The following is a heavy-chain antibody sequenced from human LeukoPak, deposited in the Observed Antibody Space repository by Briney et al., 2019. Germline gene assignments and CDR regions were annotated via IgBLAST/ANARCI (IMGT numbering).Heavy chain of an antibody. V-gene: IGHV4-61*08. Sequence: PSETLSLTCTVSGGSISSGGYYWSWIRQPPGKGLEWIGYIYYSGSTNYNPSLKSRVTISVDTSKNQFSLKLSSVTAADTAVYYCARVSGSYFGTIDYWGQGTLVTVSS. CDR3: ARVSGSYFGTIDY. J-gene: IGHJ4*02. CDR2: IYYSGST. D-gene: IGHD1-26*01. CDR1: GGSISSGGYY.